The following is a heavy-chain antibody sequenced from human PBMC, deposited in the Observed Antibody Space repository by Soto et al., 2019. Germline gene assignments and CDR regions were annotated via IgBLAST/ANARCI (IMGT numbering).Heavy chain of an antibody. CDR3: ARRYGPGFDY. V-gene: IGHV4-59*08. J-gene: IGHJ4*02. CDR2: TYYSGST. CDR1: GGSISSYY. D-gene: IGHD4-17*01. Sequence: KPSETLSLTCTVSGGSISSYYWSWIRQPPGKGREWIGYTYYSGSTNYNPSLKSRVTISVDTSKNQFSLKLSSVTAADTAVYYCARRYGPGFDYWGQGTLVTVSS.